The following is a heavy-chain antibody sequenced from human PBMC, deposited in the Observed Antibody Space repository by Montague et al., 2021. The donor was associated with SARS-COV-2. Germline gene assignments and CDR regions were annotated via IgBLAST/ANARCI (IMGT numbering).Heavy chain of an antibody. CDR3: ARYCMVASGSPCAVDY. CDR1: GGSISSGGYY. J-gene: IGHJ4*02. V-gene: IGHV4-31*03. CDR2: IYYSGST. Sequence: TLSLTCTVSGGSISSGGYYWSWIRQHPGKGLEWIGYIYYSGSTYYNPSLKSRVTISVDTSKNQFSLKLSSVTAADTAVYYCARYCMVASGSPCAVDYWGQGTLVTDSS. D-gene: IGHD5-12*01.